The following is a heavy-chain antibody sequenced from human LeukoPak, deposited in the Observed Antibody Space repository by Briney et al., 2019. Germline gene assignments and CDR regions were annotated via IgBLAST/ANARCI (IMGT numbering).Heavy chain of an antibody. Sequence: NASETLSLTCAVYGRSFSGYYWNWIRQPPGKGLEWVGEINHSGSTNYNPSLKSRVTISIDTSKTQFSLKLTSVTAADTAVYYCARGRSPVDWGQGTLVTVSS. V-gene: IGHV4-34*01. CDR2: INHSGST. D-gene: IGHD2-15*01. CDR1: GRSFSGYY. CDR3: ARGRSPVD. J-gene: IGHJ4*02.